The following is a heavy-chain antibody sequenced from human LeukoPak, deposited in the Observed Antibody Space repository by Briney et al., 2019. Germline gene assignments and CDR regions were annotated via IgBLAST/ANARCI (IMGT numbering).Heavy chain of an antibody. V-gene: IGHV4-39*01. Sequence: SETLSLTCTVSGGSISSSSYYWGWIRQPPGKGLEWIGSIYYSGSTYYNPSLKSRVTISVDTSKNQFSLKLSSVTAADTAVYYCARHGAGMEWELRRDYYYYYYMDVWGKGTTVTVPS. CDR1: GGSISSSSYY. CDR2: IYYSGST. J-gene: IGHJ6*03. D-gene: IGHD1-26*01. CDR3: ARHGAGMEWELRRDYYYYYYMDV.